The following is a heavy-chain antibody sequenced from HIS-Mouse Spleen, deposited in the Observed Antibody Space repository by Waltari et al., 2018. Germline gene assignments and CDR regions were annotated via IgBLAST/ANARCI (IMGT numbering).Heavy chain of an antibody. CDR3: ARVRTGDPSYWYFDL. Sequence: QVQLQQWGAGLLKPSETLSLTCAVYGGSFSGYYWSWIRQPPGKGLEWSGEINHSGSTNSIPSLNSRVTISVDTSKHQFSLKLSSVTAADTAVYYCARVRTGDPSYWYFDLWGRGTLVTVSS. CDR1: GGSFSGYY. CDR2: INHSGST. D-gene: IGHD7-27*01. V-gene: IGHV4-34*01. J-gene: IGHJ2*01.